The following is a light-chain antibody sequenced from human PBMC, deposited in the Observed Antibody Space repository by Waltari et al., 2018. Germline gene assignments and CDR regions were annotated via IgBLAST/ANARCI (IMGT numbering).Light chain of an antibody. CDR3: QSYDTSLNLRV. J-gene: IGLJ2*01. CDR1: SSNIGAGSD. Sequence: QSVLTQPPSMSAAPGQRVTISCTGSSSNIGAGSDVHWYQQLPGTAPKLLIYVTSKRPSGVPDRFSAFRSGTSASLAITGLQAEDEEYYYCQSYDTSLNLRVFGGGTKLTVL. V-gene: IGLV1-40*01. CDR2: VTS.